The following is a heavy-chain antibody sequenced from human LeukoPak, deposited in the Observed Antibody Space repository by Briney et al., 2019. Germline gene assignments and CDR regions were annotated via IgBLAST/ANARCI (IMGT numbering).Heavy chain of an antibody. CDR1: DGSISSYY. J-gene: IGHJ5*02. Sequence: ASETLSLTCTVSDGSISSYYWSWIRQPPGKGLEWIGYIYYSGSTNYNPSLKSRVTISVDTSKNQFSLKLSSVTAADTAVYYCARGSIWFDPWGQGTLVTVSS. CDR3: ARGSIWFDP. V-gene: IGHV4-59*12. D-gene: IGHD3-3*01. CDR2: IYYSGST.